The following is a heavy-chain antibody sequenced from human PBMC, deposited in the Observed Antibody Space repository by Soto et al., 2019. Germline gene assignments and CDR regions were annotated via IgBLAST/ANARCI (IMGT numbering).Heavy chain of an antibody. V-gene: IGHV3-23*01. Sequence: GGSLRLSCAASGLTFSSYAMSWVRQAPGKGLEWVSAISGSGGSTYYADSVKGRFTISRDNSKNTLYLQMNSLRAEDTAVYYCAKDQGEYSSPDAFDIWGQGTMVTVSS. CDR2: ISGSGGST. J-gene: IGHJ3*02. CDR3: AKDQGEYSSPDAFDI. CDR1: GLTFSSYA. D-gene: IGHD6-6*01.